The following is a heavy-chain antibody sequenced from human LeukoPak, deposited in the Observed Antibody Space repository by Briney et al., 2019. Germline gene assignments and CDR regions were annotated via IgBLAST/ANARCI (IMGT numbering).Heavy chain of an antibody. D-gene: IGHD5-18*01. J-gene: IGHJ4*02. CDR3: ARGYSYGYYFDY. CDR2: IYYSGST. CDR1: GGSISSSSYY. V-gene: IGHV4-39*01. Sequence: SETLSLTCTVSGGSISSSSYYWGWIRQPPGKGLEWIGSIYYSGSTYYNPSLKSRVTISVDTSKNQFSLKLSPVTAADTAVYYCARGYSYGYYFDYWGQGTLVTVSS.